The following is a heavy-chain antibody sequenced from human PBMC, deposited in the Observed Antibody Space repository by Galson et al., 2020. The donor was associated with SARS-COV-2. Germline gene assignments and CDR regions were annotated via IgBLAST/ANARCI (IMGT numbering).Heavy chain of an antibody. Sequence: SDPLSLTCAVYGGSFSGYSWTWIRQPPGKGLEWIGVFTFDGKTNYTPSLRSRVTVSVATSNNQFSLNLRSVTAADTAVYYCARGHRGVVPSPVLGLGPYYSYYYMDVWSKGTTVTVSS. J-gene: IGHJ6*03. CDR3: ARGHRGVVPSPVLGLGPYYSYYYMDV. D-gene: IGHD3-10*01. CDR1: GGSFSGYS. V-gene: IGHV4-34*01. CDR2: FTFDGKT.